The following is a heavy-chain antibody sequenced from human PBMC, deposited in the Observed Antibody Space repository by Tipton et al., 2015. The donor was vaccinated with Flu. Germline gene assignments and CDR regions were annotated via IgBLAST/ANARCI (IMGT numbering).Heavy chain of an antibody. J-gene: IGHJ3*02. D-gene: IGHD3-22*01. CDR2: IYHSGST. V-gene: IGHV4-38-2*01. Sequence: LRLSCAVSRYSVSSDYYWGWIRQPPGKGLEWIGTIYHSGSTYFNPSLKSRVTISLDTSKNQFSLKLSSVTAADTAVYYCARHPTYYSDSSGAFDIWGPGTMVTVSS. CDR3: ARHPTYYSDSSGAFDI. CDR1: RYSVSSDYY.